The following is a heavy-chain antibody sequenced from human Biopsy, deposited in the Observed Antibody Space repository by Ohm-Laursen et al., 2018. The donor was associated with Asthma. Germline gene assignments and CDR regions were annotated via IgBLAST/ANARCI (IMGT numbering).Heavy chain of an antibody. J-gene: IGHJ4*02. CDR1: YGSITSGGYY. CDR2: IYYSGST. CDR3: ARAQDYYDSRGYYRSFDY. V-gene: IGHV4-31*03. Sequence: TLSLTCTVSYGSITSGGYYWTWIRQHPGKGLEWIGFIYYSGSTYYNPSLKSRASISIDTSKNQFSLKLSPVTAADTAVYYCARAQDYYDSRGYYRSFDYWGQGTLVTVSS. D-gene: IGHD3-22*01.